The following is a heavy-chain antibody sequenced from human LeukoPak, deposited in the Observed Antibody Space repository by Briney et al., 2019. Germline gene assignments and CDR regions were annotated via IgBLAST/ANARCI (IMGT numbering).Heavy chain of an antibody. J-gene: IGHJ4*02. CDR3: VRDEGVDRFGVVIEEYFDF. D-gene: IGHD3-3*01. Sequence: PGGSLRLSCAASGFTFSSYWMSWVRQAPGKGLEWVAHIRQDGSEKYYVDSVKGRFTISRDNAKDSLYLQMNSLRAEDTAVYYCVRDEGVDRFGVVIEEYFDFWGQGTLVTVSS. CDR1: GFTFSSYW. CDR2: IRQDGSEK. V-gene: IGHV3-7*01.